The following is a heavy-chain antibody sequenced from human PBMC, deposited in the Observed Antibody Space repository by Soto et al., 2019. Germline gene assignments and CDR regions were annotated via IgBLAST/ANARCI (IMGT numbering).Heavy chain of an antibody. J-gene: IGHJ4*02. V-gene: IGHV3-23*01. CDR3: ANQYFDY. Sequence: PGGSLSLSCAASGFTLSSYTMSWVRQAPGKGLEWVSTITAGAGSTYYADSVKGRFTISSDNSKTTLYLQMNSLRAEDTAVYYCANQYFDYWGQGTMATVYS. CDR2: ITAGAGST. CDR1: GFTLSSYT.